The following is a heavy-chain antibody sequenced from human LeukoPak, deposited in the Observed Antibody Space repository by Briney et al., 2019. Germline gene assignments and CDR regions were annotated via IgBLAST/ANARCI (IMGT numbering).Heavy chain of an antibody. J-gene: IGHJ4*02. CDR3: ARSVDIAMVTFDY. CDR1: GGSISTYY. CDR2: IHYSGSI. D-gene: IGHD5-18*01. Sequence: PSETLSLTCTVSGGSISTYYWSWIRQPPGKGLEWIGYIHYSGSIKYNPSLKSRVTISLGTSKNQFSLRLRSVTAADTAVYYCARSVDIAMVTFDYWGQGTLVTASS. V-gene: IGHV4-59*01.